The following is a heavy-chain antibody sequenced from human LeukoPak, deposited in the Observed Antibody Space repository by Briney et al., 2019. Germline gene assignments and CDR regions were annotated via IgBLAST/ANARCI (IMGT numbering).Heavy chain of an antibody. Sequence: PSETLSLTCAVSGGSISRSDTYWGWIRQPPGKGLEWIGSFYYSGHTYSNPSLKSRVIISADTSRNQFSLRLSSVTATDTATYYCVKLWDYWGQGTLVPVSS. V-gene: IGHV4-39*01. D-gene: IGHD2/OR15-2a*01. CDR3: VKLWDY. CDR1: GGSISRSDTY. CDR2: FYYSGHT. J-gene: IGHJ4*02.